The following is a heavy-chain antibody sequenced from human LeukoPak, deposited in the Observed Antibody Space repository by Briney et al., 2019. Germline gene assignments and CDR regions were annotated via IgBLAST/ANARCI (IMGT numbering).Heavy chain of an antibody. J-gene: IGHJ4*02. CDR1: GFTFDDYA. CDR2: ISGDGGST. D-gene: IGHD3-22*01. Sequence: GGSLRLXCAASGFTFDDYAMHWVRQAPGKDLEWVSLISGDGGSTYYADSVKGRFTISRDNSKNSLYLQMNSLRAEDTALYYCARGGSYDSSGYTFDYWGQGTLVTVSS. V-gene: IGHV3-43*02. CDR3: ARGGSYDSSGYTFDY.